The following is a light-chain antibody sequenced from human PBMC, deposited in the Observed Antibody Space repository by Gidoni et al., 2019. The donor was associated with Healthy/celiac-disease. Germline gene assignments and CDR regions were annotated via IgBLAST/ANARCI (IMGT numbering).Light chain of an antibody. CDR1: SSDGGGYNY. CDR3: SSYAGSKV. V-gene: IGLV2-8*01. J-gene: IGLJ2*01. CDR2: DVS. Sequence: QSALTQPPSASGSPGQSVTISCPGTSSDGGGYNYVSWYQQHPGKAPKLMIYDVSKRPAGFPDRFSSSKSGNTASLTVSVLQAEDEADYYCSSYAGSKVFGGGTKLTVL.